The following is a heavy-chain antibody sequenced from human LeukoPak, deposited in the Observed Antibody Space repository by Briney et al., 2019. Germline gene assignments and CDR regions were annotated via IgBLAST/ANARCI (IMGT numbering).Heavy chain of an antibody. D-gene: IGHD2-15*01. CDR1: GFTFSDSG. CDR2: IRSRANSYAT. Sequence: GGSLGLSCAASGFTFSDSGMHWVRQASGKGLEWVGRIRSRANSYATAYAASVRGRFTISRDDSKNTAYLQMNSLRTEDTAVYYCTRRYCSGGSCYSDYWGQGTLVTVSS. V-gene: IGHV3-73*01. CDR3: TRRYCSGGSCYSDY. J-gene: IGHJ4*02.